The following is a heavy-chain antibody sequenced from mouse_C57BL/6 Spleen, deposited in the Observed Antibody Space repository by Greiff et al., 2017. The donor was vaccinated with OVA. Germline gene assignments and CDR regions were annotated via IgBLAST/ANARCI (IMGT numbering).Heavy chain of an antibody. J-gene: IGHJ4*01. D-gene: IGHD2-5*01. CDR1: GYAFTNYL. Sequence: QVQLQQSGAELVRPGTSVKVSCKASGYAFTNYLIEWVKQRPGQGLEWIGVINPGSGGTNYNEKFKGKATLTADKSSSTAYMQLSSLTSEDSAVYFCARWGYSNEGYAMDYWGQGTSVTVSS. CDR3: ARWGYSNEGYAMDY. V-gene: IGHV1-54*01. CDR2: INPGSGGT.